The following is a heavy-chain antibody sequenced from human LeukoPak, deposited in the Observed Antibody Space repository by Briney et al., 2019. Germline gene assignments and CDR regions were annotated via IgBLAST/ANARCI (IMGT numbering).Heavy chain of an antibody. CDR3: ARSRKHGAFHI. J-gene: IGHJ3*02. V-gene: IGHV4-34*01. D-gene: IGHD2-21*01. CDR2: INHSGST. Sequence: SETLSLTCAVYGGSFSGYYLSWIRQPPGKGLEWIGEINHSGSTNYNPSLKSRVTISVDTSKNQFSLKLSSVTAADTAVYYCARSRKHGAFHIWGKGTMVTVSS. CDR1: GGSFSGYY.